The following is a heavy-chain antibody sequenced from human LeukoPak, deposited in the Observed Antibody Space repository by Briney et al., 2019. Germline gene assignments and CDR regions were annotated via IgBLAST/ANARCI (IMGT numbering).Heavy chain of an antibody. CDR3: AKDFTIFGVVIGFDY. D-gene: IGHD3-3*01. J-gene: IGHJ4*02. V-gene: IGHV3-23*01. CDR2: ISGSGGST. Sequence: GGSLRLSCAAAGFTFSSYAMSLVRQAPGKGLEWVSAISGSGGSTYYADSVKGRFTISRDNSKNTLYLQMNSLRAEDTAVYYCAKDFTIFGVVIGFDYWGQGTLVTVSS. CDR1: GFTFSSYA.